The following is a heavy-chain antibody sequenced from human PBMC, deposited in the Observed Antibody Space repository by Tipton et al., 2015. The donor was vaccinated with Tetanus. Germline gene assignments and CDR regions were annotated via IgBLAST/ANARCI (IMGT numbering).Heavy chain of an antibody. J-gene: IGHJ4*02. CDR2: VYYNGST. CDR3: AAQKYTGSFFY. Sequence: TLSLTCTVSGGSINSSHHFWGWIRQAPGKGLEWVGTVYYNGSTYYSPSLNSRITISVDSSKSQFSLKVKSVTAADTAVYYCAAQKYTGSFFYWGQGTLVTVSS. CDR1: GGSINSSHHF. D-gene: IGHD1-26*01. V-gene: IGHV4-39*01.